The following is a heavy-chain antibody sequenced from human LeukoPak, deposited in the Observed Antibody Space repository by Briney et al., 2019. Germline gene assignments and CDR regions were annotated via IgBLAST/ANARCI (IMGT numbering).Heavy chain of an antibody. J-gene: IGHJ4*02. CDR1: GFTFSSYE. V-gene: IGHV3-48*03. CDR3: ARGGQVMITFGGVLFDY. Sequence: GGSLRLSCAASGFTFSSYEMNWVRQAPGKGLEWVSYISSSGSTIYYADSVKGRFTISRDNAKNSLYLQMNSLRAEDTAVYYCARGGQVMITFGGVLFDYWGQGTLVTVSS. CDR2: ISSSGSTI. D-gene: IGHD3-16*01.